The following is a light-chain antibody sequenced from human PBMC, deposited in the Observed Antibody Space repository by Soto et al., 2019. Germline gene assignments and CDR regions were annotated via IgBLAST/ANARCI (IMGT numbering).Light chain of an antibody. Sequence: DIQLTQSPSFLSASVGDRVTITCRASQGISSYLAWYQQKPGKAPKLLIYAASPLPSGVPSRFSGSGSGTDFTLTISSLQPEDFAADYCQQLNSYPLVVGGGTKVEIK. CDR2: AAS. CDR1: QGISSY. V-gene: IGKV1-9*01. CDR3: QQLNSYPLV. J-gene: IGKJ4*01.